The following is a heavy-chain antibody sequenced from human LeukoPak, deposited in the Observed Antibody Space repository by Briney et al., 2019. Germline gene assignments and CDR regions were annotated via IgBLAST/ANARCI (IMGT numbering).Heavy chain of an antibody. J-gene: IGHJ4*02. CDR3: ARHPFATPFDY. D-gene: IGHD2-15*01. Sequence: SSETLSLTCAVYGGSFSGYYWSWIRQPPGKGLEWIGYAYSSGHTNYNSSLKSRVTMSLDTSKSQFSLRLTSVTAADTAVYFCARHPFATPFDYWGPGTLVTVSS. V-gene: IGHV4-59*08. CDR2: AYSSGHT. CDR1: GGSFSGYY.